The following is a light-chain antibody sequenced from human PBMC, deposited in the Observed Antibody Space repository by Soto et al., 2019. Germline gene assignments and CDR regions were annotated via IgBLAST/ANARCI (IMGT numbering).Light chain of an antibody. CDR3: QQYDNLPALT. J-gene: IGKJ4*01. CDR1: QDISNY. CDR2: DTS. V-gene: IGKV1-33*01. Sequence: DIQMTQSPSSLSASVRDRVTITCQASQDISNYLNWYQQKPGKAPKLLIYDTSNLETGVPSGFSGSGSGTDFTFTISSLQPEDIATYYCQQYDNLPALTFGGGTKV.